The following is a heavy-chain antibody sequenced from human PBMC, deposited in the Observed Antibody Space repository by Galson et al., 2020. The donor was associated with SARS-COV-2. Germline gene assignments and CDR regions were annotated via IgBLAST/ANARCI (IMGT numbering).Heavy chain of an antibody. CDR2: MNPNSGNT. D-gene: IGHD6-13*01. CDR3: ARVVSDVYSIDYYYYGMDV. J-gene: IGHJ6*02. V-gene: IGHV1-8*02. CDR1: GYTFTSYD. Sequence: ASVKVSCKASGYTFTSYDINWVRQATGQGLEWMGWMNPNSGNTGYAHKLQGRVTMTRNTPISTAYMELSSLRSEDTAVYYCARVVSDVYSIDYYYYGMDVWGQGTTVTVSS.